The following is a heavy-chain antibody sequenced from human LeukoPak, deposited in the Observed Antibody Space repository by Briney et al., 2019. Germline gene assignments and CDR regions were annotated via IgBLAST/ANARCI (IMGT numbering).Heavy chain of an antibody. Sequence: GAPVKVSCKASGYTFTSYGISWVRQAPGQGREWMGWISAYNGNTNYAQKLQGRVTMTTDTSTSTAYMELRSLRSDDTAVYYCARDPFSFLPYSSGWSPPHYFDYWGQGTLVTVSS. J-gene: IGHJ4*02. CDR2: ISAYNGNT. V-gene: IGHV1-18*01. CDR1: GYTFTSYG. CDR3: ARDPFSFLPYSSGWSPPHYFDY. D-gene: IGHD6-19*01.